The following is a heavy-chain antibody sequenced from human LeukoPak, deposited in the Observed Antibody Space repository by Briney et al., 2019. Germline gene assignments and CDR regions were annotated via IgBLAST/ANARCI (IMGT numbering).Heavy chain of an antibody. Sequence: SETLSLTCTVPGGSISSSSYYWGWIRQPPGKGLEWIGSIYYSGSTYYNPSLKSRVTISVDTSKNQFSLKLSSVTPADTAIYFCARVASKFYFDSFGSYNPNFLDAWGQGTLVTVSS. CDR1: GGSISSSSYY. CDR2: IYYSGST. J-gene: IGHJ5*02. D-gene: IGHD3-22*01. CDR3: ARVASKFYFDSFGSYNPNFLDA. V-gene: IGHV4-39*07.